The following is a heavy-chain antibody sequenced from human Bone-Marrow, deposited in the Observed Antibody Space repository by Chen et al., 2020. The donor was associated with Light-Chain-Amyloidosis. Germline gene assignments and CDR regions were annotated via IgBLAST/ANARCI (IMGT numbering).Heavy chain of an antibody. J-gene: IGHJ3*02. V-gene: IGHV3-23*02. CDR2: NSVRGVRT. CDR1: GFAFSSYA. CDR3: ARDISYDDILPGYPADAFDI. D-gene: IGHD3-9*01. Sequence: EVQLVASGGGLLQRGGSLILSCAASGFAFSSYAMSWVRQAPGKGLEWVSTNSVRGVRTFCGESGKLRLTNSGDNSKNALIRQMNSLRVEDKAVYYCARDISYDDILPGYPADAFDIWGQGTMVTVSS.